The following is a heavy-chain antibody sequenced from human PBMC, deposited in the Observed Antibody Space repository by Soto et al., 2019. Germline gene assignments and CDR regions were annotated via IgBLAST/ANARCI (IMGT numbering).Heavy chain of an antibody. V-gene: IGHV1-46*01. CDR1: GYTFTSYY. Sequence: GASVKVSCKASGYTFTSYYMHWVRQAPGQGLEWMGISKPSGGSTSYAQKFQGRVTMTRDTATSTVYMELSSLRSEATAVCYCARDSYDSSGVGIWGQGTMVTVSS. CDR3: ARDSYDSSGVGI. J-gene: IGHJ3*02. D-gene: IGHD3-22*01. CDR2: SKPSGGST.